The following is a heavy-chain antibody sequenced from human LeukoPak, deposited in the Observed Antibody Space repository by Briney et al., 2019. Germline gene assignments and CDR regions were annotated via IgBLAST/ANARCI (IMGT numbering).Heavy chain of an antibody. V-gene: IGHV3-7*03. CDR2: IKQDGSER. CDR1: GFTFGIYW. Sequence: GGSLRLSCAASGFTFGIYWMSWVRQAPGKGLEWVANIKQDGSERYYVDSVKGRFTLSRDNAKNSLYLQMNSLRAEDTAVYYCARDRWSYDPQGGFDCWGQGTLVTVSS. D-gene: IGHD3-22*01. J-gene: IGHJ4*02. CDR3: ARDRWSYDPQGGFDC.